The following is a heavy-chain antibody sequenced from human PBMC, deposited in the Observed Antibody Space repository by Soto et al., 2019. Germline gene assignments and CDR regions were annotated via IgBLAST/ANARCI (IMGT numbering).Heavy chain of an antibody. J-gene: IGHJ6*02. CDR1: GFTFSSYA. Sequence: GGSLRLSCAASGFTFSSYAMHWVRQAPGKGLEWVAVISYDGSNKYYADSVKGRFTISRDNSKNTLYLQMNSLRAEDTAVYYCARDFIVVVPAAMRRYYGMDVWGQGTTVTVS. CDR2: ISYDGSNK. CDR3: ARDFIVVVPAAMRRYYGMDV. V-gene: IGHV3-30-3*01. D-gene: IGHD2-2*01.